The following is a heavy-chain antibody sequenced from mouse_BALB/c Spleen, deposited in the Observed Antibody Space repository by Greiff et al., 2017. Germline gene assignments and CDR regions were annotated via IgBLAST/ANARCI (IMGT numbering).Heavy chain of an antibody. J-gene: IGHJ4*01. CDR1: GFTFSSYT. CDR2: ISNGGGST. CDR3: ARQGVTHYYAMDY. D-gene: IGHD2-1*01. Sequence: EVQRVESGGGLVQPGGSLKLSCAASGFTFSSYTMSWVRQTPEKRLEWVAYISNGGGSTYYPDTVKGRFTISRDNAKNTLYLQMSSLKSEDTAMYYCARQGVTHYYAMDYWGQGTSVTVSS. V-gene: IGHV5-12-2*01.